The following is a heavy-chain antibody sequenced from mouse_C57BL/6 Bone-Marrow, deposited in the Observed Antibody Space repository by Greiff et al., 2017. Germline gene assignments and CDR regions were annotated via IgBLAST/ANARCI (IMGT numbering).Heavy chain of an antibody. J-gene: IGHJ1*03. V-gene: IGHV1-4*01. Sequence: QVQLQQSGAELARPGASVKMSCKASGYTFTSYTMHWVKQRPGQGLEWIGYINPSSGYTKYNQKFKDKATLTADQSSSTAYMQLSSLTSEDAAVDYCARGTNLLLRPVWDCWYFDVWGTETTVSVSS. CDR3: ARGTNLLLRPVWDCWYFDV. CDR1: GYTFTSYT. D-gene: IGHD1-1*01. CDR2: INPSSGYT.